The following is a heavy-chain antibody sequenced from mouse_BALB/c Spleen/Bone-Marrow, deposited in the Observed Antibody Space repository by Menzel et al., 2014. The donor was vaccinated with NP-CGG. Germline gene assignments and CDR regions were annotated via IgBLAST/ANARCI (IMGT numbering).Heavy chain of an antibody. V-gene: IGHV2-3*01. CDR2: ICGDGST. J-gene: IGHJ4*01. D-gene: IGHD2-3*01. CDR3: AKPEDGYAMDY. CDR1: GFSLTSNS. Sequence: QVQLKDSGPGLVAPSQSLSITCTVSGFSLTSNSVSWIRQPPGKGLEWLGVICGDGSTKYHSALISRLSFTKDNSKSRVFLKLNSLHTDDTATYYCAKPEDGYAMDYWGQGTSVTVSS.